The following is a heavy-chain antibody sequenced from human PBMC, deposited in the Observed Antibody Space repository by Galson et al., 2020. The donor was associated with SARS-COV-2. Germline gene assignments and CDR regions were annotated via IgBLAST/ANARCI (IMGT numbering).Heavy chain of an antibody. Sequence: SETLSLTCTVSGGSISSSSYYWGWIRQPPGKGLEWIGSIYYSGSTYYNPSLKSRVTISVDTSKNQFSLKLSSVTAADTAVYYCASPSLWFGELSQRNYYGMDVWGQGTTVTVSS. CDR2: IYYSGST. J-gene: IGHJ6*02. D-gene: IGHD3-10*01. V-gene: IGHV4-39*01. CDR1: GGSISSSSYY. CDR3: ASPSLWFGELSQRNYYGMDV.